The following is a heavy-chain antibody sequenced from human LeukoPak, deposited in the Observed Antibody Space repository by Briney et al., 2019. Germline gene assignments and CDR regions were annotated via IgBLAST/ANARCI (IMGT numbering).Heavy chain of an antibody. CDR3: ARVKAVTRRSEDGMDV. D-gene: IGHD4-17*01. V-gene: IGHV4-31*03. CDR1: GGSISSGGYY. Sequence: SETLSLTCTVSGGSISSGGYYWSWIRQHPGKGLEWIGYIYYSGSTYYNPSLKSRVTISVDTSKNQFSLKLSSVTAADTAVYYCARVKAVTRRSEDGMDVWGQGTTVTVSS. CDR2: IYYSGST. J-gene: IGHJ6*02.